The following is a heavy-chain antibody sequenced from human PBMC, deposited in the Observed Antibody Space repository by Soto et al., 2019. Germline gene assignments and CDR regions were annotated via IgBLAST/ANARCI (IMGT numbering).Heavy chain of an antibody. V-gene: IGHV4-59*08. CDR2: IYYSGST. CDR3: ARQSNYVDYYYYYMDV. CDR1: GGSISSNY. Sequence: PSETLSLTCTVSGGSISSNYWSWIRQPPGKGLEWIGYIYYSGSTNYNPSLKSRVTISVDTSKNQFSLKLSSVTAADTAVYYCARQSNYVDYYYYYMDVWGKGTTVTVSS. D-gene: IGHD4-4*01. J-gene: IGHJ6*03.